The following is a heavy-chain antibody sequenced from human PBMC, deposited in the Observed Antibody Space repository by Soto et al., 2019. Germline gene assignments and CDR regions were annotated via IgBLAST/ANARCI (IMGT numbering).Heavy chain of an antibody. CDR1: GGSISSGGYY. J-gene: IGHJ6*02. V-gene: IGHV4-31*03. CDR3: ASQVPAAPYYYGMDV. CDR2: IYYSGST. D-gene: IGHD2-2*01. Sequence: SETLSLTCTVSGGSISSGGYYWSWIRQHPGKGLEWIGYIYYSGSTYYNPSLKSRVTISVDTSKNQFSLKLSSVTAADTAVYYCASQVPAAPYYYGMDVWGQGTTVTVSS.